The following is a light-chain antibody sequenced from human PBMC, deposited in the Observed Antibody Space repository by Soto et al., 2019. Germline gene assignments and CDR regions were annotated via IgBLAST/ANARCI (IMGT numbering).Light chain of an antibody. J-gene: IGKJ1*01. CDR1: QIISSW. CDR2: DVS. V-gene: IGKV1-5*01. Sequence: DIPMTQSPSTLSASVGDRVTITCRASQIISSWLAWYQQKPGKAPKLLIYDVSSLESGVPPRFSGSGSGTQFTLTISSLQPDDFATYYCQQYYTYWTFGQGTKVEIK. CDR3: QQYYTYWT.